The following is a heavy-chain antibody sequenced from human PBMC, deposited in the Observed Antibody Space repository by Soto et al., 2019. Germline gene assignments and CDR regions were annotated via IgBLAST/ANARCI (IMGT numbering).Heavy chain of an antibody. CDR2: ISAYNGNT. CDR1: GYTFTSYG. Sequence: QVQLVQSGAEVKKPGASVKVSCKASGYTFTSYGISWVRQAPGQGLEWMGWISAYNGNTNYAQKLQGRVTMTTDTSTSTAYMELRSLRSDDTAVYYWAKSYVPASMPKVDAFDIWGQGTMVTVSS. D-gene: IGHD2-2*01. CDR3: AKSYVPASMPKVDAFDI. V-gene: IGHV1-18*01. J-gene: IGHJ3*02.